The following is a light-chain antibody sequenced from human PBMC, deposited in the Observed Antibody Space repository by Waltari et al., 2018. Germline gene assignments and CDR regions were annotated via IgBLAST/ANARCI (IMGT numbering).Light chain of an antibody. CDR2: TNS. Sequence: QSVLTQPPSASGTPGQRVTISCSGSKSNIGSNTVNWYQQLPGTAPKLLIHTNSQRPSGVPDRFVGSKSGTSASLAISGLQSEDEADYYCASWDDSLNAVLFGGGTNLTVL. CDR3: ASWDDSLNAVL. V-gene: IGLV1-44*01. CDR1: KSNIGSNT. J-gene: IGLJ2*01.